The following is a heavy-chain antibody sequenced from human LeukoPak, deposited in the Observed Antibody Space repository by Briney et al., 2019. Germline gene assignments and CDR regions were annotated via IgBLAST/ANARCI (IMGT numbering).Heavy chain of an antibody. CDR3: ARDRPGVGIDY. D-gene: IGHD1-1*01. CDR1: GFTFSTYT. CDR2: ISSSSNTI. Sequence: PGGSLRLSCAASGFTFSTYTMNWVRQAPGKGLEWISYISSSSNTIYYADSVKGRFTITRDNAKNSLYLQMNSLRAEDTAVYYCARDRPGVGIDYWGQGILVTVSS. V-gene: IGHV3-48*01. J-gene: IGHJ4*02.